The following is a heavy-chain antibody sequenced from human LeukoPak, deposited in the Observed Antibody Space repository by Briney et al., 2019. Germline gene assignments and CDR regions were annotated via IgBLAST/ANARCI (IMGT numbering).Heavy chain of an antibody. CDR3: AKDYSGYDPIDY. CDR1: GFTFSSYW. J-gene: IGHJ4*02. Sequence: GGSLRLSCEASGFTFSSYWMSWVRQAPGKGLEWVANIKTDGSEKYYVDSVKGRFTISRDNSKNTLYLQMNSLRAEDTAVYYCAKDYSGYDPIDYWGQGTLVTVSS. CDR2: IKTDGSEK. D-gene: IGHD5-12*01. V-gene: IGHV3-7*03.